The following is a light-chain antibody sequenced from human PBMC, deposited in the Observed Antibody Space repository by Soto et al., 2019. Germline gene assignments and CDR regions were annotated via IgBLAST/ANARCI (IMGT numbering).Light chain of an antibody. CDR2: DAS. CDR3: QHYNSYSEA. J-gene: IGKJ1*01. Sequence: IQMTQSPSSLSASVGDRVTITCRASQTISTWMAWYQQKPGKAPKLLVYDASTLQSGVASRFSGSGSGTEFTLTISSLQPDDFATYYCQHYNSYSEAFGQGTKVDIK. V-gene: IGKV1-5*01. CDR1: QTISTW.